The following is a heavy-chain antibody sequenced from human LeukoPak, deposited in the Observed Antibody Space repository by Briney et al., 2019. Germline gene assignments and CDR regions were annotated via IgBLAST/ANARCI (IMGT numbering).Heavy chain of an antibody. CDR1: GYSISSGYY. D-gene: IGHD6-13*01. Sequence: SETLSLTCTVSGYSISSGYYWGWIRQPPGKGLEWIGSIYHSGSTYYNPSLKSRVTISVDTSKTQFSLKLSSVTAADTAVYYCATVSDSSSWNYYYYMDVWGKGTTVTISS. CDR3: ATVSDSSSWNYYYYMDV. J-gene: IGHJ6*03. CDR2: IYHSGST. V-gene: IGHV4-38-2*02.